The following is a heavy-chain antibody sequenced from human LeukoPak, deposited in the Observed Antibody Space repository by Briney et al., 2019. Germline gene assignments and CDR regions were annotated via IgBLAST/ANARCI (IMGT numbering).Heavy chain of an antibody. J-gene: IGHJ4*02. D-gene: IGHD6-6*01. Sequence: PTETLSRTCAVSGYSISSGYYWGWIRQPPGKGLEWIGSIYHSGSTYYNPSLKSRVTISVDTSKNQFSLKLSSVTAADTAVYYCARHRDYSSSDYWGQGTLVTVSS. CDR2: IYHSGST. V-gene: IGHV4-38-2*01. CDR1: GYSISSGYY. CDR3: ARHRDYSSSDY.